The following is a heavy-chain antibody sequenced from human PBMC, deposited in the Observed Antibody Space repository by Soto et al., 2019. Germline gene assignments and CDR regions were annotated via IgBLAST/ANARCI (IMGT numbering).Heavy chain of an antibody. J-gene: IGHJ5*02. D-gene: IGHD2-15*01. V-gene: IGHV3-30*18. Sequence: QVQLVESGGGVVQPGRSLRLSCAASGFTFSSYGMHWVRQAPGKGLEWVAVISYDGSNKYYADSVKGRFTISRDNSKNTPYLQMNSLRAEDTAVYYCAKGSGSCYPSWGQGTLVTVSS. CDR2: ISYDGSNK. CDR1: GFTFSSYG. CDR3: AKGSGSCYPS.